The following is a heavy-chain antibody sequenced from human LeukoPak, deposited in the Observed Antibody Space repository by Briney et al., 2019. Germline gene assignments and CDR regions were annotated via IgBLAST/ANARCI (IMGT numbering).Heavy chain of an antibody. J-gene: IGHJ1*01. CDR1: GYSFTYYW. Sequence: GESLKISCKGSGYSFTYYWIGWVRQMPGKGLEWMGFIYPGDSDTRYSPSFQGQVTISADKSISTAYLQWSSLKASDTAMYYCVRRRSSNTAVCEYFHHWGQGTLVTVSS. D-gene: IGHD2-8*01. V-gene: IGHV5-51*01. CDR3: VRRRSSNTAVCEYFHH. CDR2: IYPGDSDT.